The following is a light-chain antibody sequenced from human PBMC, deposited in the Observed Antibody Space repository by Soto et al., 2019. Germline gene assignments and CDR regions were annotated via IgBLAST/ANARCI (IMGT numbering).Light chain of an antibody. J-gene: IGKJ5*01. CDR3: QQSYSTRIT. V-gene: IGKV1-5*01. Sequence: DIQMTQSPSTLSASVGDRVTITCRASQSISNRLAWYQQKPGTAPKVLIYHASNLQSGVPSRFRGSGSGTEFTLTISSVQPEDFATYYCQQSYSTRITFGQGTRLEIK. CDR2: HAS. CDR1: QSISNR.